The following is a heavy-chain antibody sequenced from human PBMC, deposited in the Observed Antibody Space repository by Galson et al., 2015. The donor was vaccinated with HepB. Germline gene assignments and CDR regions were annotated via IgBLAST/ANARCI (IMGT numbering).Heavy chain of an antibody. Sequence: SLRLSCAASGFTVSSSYMNWVRQAPGKGLEWVSVLYSGGSTHYADSVEGRFTISRDNPKNTLYLRMNSLRPEDTGVYYCARLVGAMGYFDYWGQGTLVTVSS. V-gene: IGHV3-66*02. D-gene: IGHD1-26*01. J-gene: IGHJ4*02. CDR1: GFTVSSSY. CDR2: LYSGGST. CDR3: ARLVGAMGYFDY.